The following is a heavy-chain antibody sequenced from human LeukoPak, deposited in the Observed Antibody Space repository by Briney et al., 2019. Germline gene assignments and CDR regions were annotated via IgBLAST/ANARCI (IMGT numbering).Heavy chain of an antibody. CDR2: IYYSGST. Sequence: SETLSLTCTVSGGSISSSSYYWGWIRQPPGKGLEWIGSIYYSGSTYYNPSLKSRVTISVDTSKNQFSLKLSSVTAADTAVYYCARDNRWELPYVDYWGQGTLVTVSS. V-gene: IGHV4-39*07. CDR1: GGSISSSSYY. J-gene: IGHJ4*02. D-gene: IGHD1-26*01. CDR3: ARDNRWELPYVDY.